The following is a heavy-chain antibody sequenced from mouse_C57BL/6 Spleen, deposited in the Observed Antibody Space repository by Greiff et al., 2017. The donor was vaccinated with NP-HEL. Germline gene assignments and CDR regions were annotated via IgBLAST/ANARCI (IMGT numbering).Heavy chain of an antibody. J-gene: IGHJ4*01. CDR2: INPSSGYT. D-gene: IGHD1-1*01. V-gene: IGHV1-7*01. CDR1: GYTFTSYW. Sequence: QVQLQQSGAELAKPGASVKLFCKASGYTFTSYWMHWVKQRPGQGLEWIGYINPSSGYTKYNQKFKDKATLTADKSSSTAYMQLSSLTYEDSAVYYCARRGFYYGSSYVDYYAMDYWGQGTSVTVSS. CDR3: ARRGFYYGSSYVDYYAMDY.